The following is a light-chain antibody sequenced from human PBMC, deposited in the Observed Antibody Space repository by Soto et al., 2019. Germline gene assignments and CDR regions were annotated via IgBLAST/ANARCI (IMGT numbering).Light chain of an antibody. Sequence: IVLTQSPGTLTLSPGERATLSCGASQSVSSSYLAWYQQKPGQAPRLLMYGASSRATGIPDRFSGSGSGTDFTLTVSSLQSEDFEVYYCQQYIKWPITFGQGTRLEIK. CDR2: GAS. CDR1: QSVSSSY. V-gene: IGKV3-20*01. J-gene: IGKJ5*01. CDR3: QQYIKWPIT.